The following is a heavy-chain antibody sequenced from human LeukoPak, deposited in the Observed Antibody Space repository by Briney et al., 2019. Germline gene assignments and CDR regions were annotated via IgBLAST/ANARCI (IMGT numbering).Heavy chain of an antibody. CDR1: GVSISSSYS. CDR2: ISGSGGST. Sequence: ETLSLTCTVSGVSISSSYSYWGWVRQAPGKGLEWVSAISGSGGSTYYADSVKGRFTISRDNSKNTLYLQMNSLRAEDTAVYYCAKDPGYSYGYDYYFDYWGQGTLVIVSS. D-gene: IGHD5-18*01. V-gene: IGHV3-23*01. CDR3: AKDPGYSYGYDYYFDY. J-gene: IGHJ4*02.